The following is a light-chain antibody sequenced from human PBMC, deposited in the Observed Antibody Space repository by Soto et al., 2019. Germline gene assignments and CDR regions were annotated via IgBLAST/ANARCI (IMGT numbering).Light chain of an antibody. CDR1: SSDVGGYNY. Sequence: QSALTQPASVSGSPGQSISISCTGTSSDVGGYNYVSWYQQHPGKAPKLMIYDVSQRPSGVSNRFSGSKSGNTASLTISGLQAEDEDDYYCSSYTSSSTGVFGGGTKLTVL. CDR3: SSYTSSSTGV. V-gene: IGLV2-14*03. J-gene: IGLJ3*02. CDR2: DVS.